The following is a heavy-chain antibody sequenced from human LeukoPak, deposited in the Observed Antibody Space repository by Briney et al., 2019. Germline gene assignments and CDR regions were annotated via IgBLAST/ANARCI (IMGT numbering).Heavy chain of an antibody. J-gene: IGHJ4*02. Sequence: PGGSLRLSCAASGFTFSSYAMHWVRQAPGKGLEWVAVISYDGSNKYYADSVKGRFTISRDNSKNTLYLQMNSLRAEDTAVYYCARGHDPYYFDYWGQGTLVTVSS. CDR2: ISYDGSNK. CDR3: ARGHDPYYFDY. V-gene: IGHV3-30-3*01. CDR1: GFTFSSYA.